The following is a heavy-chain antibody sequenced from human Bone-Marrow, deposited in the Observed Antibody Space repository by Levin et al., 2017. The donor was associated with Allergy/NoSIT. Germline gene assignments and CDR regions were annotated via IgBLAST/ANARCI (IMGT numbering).Heavy chain of an antibody. Sequence: PGGSLRLSCVASGFTLVNSAMTWVRQAPGRGLEWVSAISEGGDFAYYAGSVKGRFTILRDTSKNTLYLQMSSLRAEDTAVYYCAKDYPTITSHYPYHMDVWGTGTTVTVSS. CDR3: AKDYPTITSHYPYHMDV. J-gene: IGHJ6*03. CDR2: ISEGGDFA. V-gene: IGHV3-23*01. CDR1: GFTLVNSA. D-gene: IGHD1-26*01.